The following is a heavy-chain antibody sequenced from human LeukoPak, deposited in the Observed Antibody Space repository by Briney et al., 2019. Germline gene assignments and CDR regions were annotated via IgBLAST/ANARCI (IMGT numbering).Heavy chain of an antibody. J-gene: IGHJ3*02. CDR2: INPNSGGT. Sequence: ASVKVSCKASGYTFTGYYMHWVRQAPGQGLEWMGWINPNSGGTNYAQKFQGRVTMTRDTSISTAYMELSRLRSDDTAVHYCAREDSSALRAFDIWGQGTMVTVSS. V-gene: IGHV1-2*02. D-gene: IGHD3-22*01. CDR3: AREDSSALRAFDI. CDR1: GYTFTGYY.